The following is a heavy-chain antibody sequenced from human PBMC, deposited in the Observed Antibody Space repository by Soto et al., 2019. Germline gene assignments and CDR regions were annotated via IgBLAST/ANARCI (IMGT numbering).Heavy chain of an antibody. D-gene: IGHD3-10*01. Sequence: QVQLQQSGPGLVKPSQTLSLTCAISGDSVSSSRAAWGWIRQSPSRGLEWLGRTYYRSRWYNDYAESLKGRITIRPDTYKNQLSVQLNAATPEDTAVYYCAREDLAGTNDAFDMWGQGTMVTVSS. CDR2: TYYRSRWYN. V-gene: IGHV6-1*01. J-gene: IGHJ3*02. CDR1: GDSVSSSRAA. CDR3: AREDLAGTNDAFDM.